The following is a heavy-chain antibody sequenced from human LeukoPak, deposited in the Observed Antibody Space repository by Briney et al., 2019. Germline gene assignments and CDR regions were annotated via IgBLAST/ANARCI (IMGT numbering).Heavy chain of an antibody. CDR3: ARDWEGLGEYWYFDL. CDR1: GYTFTYRY. V-gene: IGHV1-2*02. Sequence: ASVKVSCKASGYTFTYRYLHWVRQAPGQGLEWMGWINPNSGGTNYAQKFQGRVTMTRDTSISTAYMELSRLRSDDTAVYYCARDWEGLGEYWYFDLWGRGTLVTVSS. CDR2: INPNSGGT. J-gene: IGHJ2*01. D-gene: IGHD1-26*01.